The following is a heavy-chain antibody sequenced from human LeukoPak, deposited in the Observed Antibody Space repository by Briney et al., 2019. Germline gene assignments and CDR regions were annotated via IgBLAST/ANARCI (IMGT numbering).Heavy chain of an antibody. CDR3: ARGNFDSTGGNYFDY. J-gene: IGHJ4*02. Sequence: PSETLSLTCTVSGGSISSSSYYWNWIRQPAGKGLEWLGRICTSGSTNYNPSLKSRVTMSVDTSKNQFSLKLSSVTAADTAVYYCARGNFDSTGGNYFDYWGQGTLVTVSS. D-gene: IGHD3-22*01. V-gene: IGHV4-61*02. CDR1: GGSISSSSYY. CDR2: ICTSGST.